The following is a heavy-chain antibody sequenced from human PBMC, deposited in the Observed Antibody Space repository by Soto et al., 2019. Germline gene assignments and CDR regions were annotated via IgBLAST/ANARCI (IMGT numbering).Heavy chain of an antibody. CDR2: IKQDGSEK. Sequence: EVQLVESGGGLVQPGGSLRLSCAASGFTFSSYWMSWVRQAPGKGLEWVANIKQDGSEKYYVDSVKGRFTISRDNAKNSLYLQMNSLRAEDTAVYYCARERRGGVRQLVRWGYYYYCMDVWGQGTTVTVSS. V-gene: IGHV3-7*03. CDR3: ARERRGGVRQLVRWGYYYYCMDV. D-gene: IGHD6-6*01. CDR1: GFTFSSYW. J-gene: IGHJ6*02.